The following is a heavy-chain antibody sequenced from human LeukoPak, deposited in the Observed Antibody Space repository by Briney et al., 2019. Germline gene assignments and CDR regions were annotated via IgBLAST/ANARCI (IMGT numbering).Heavy chain of an antibody. CDR3: ARDRGQVATTFYFDY. CDR2: VYYSGST. CDR1: GGSIRSYY. Sequence: SETLSLTCTVSGGSIRSYYWSWIRQPPGKRLEWIGYVYYSGSTNYNPSLKSRVTVSADTSKNQLSLKLRSVTAADTAVYYCARDRGQVATTFYFDYWGRGTLVTVS. J-gene: IGHJ4*02. D-gene: IGHD5-12*01. V-gene: IGHV4-59*01.